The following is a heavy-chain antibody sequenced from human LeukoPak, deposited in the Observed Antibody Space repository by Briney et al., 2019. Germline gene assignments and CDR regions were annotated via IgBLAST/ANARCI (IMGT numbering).Heavy chain of an antibody. CDR3: ARDGPNRNYYGSGSKLDY. CDR2: ISAYNSNR. CDR1: GYTFTSYG. D-gene: IGHD3-10*01. Sequence: ASVHVSCKASGYTFTSYGISWVRQAPGHGLEWMRWISAYNSNRNYAQKLQGRVTMTTDTSTSAAYMELRSLRSDDTAVYYCARDGPNRNYYGSGSKLDYWGQGTLVTISS. V-gene: IGHV1-18*01. J-gene: IGHJ4*02.